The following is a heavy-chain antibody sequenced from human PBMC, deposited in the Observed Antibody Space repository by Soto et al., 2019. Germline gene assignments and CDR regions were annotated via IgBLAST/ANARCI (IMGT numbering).Heavy chain of an antibody. V-gene: IGHV5-51*01. J-gene: IGHJ4*02. CDR3: ARLVGAYDSYFDH. CDR1: GYDFARTW. Sequence: GESLKISCKAFGYDFARTWIGWVRQLPGKGLDWLGIIYPGDSETRYSPSFRGQVTFSVDMSISTAYLQWSSLKTSDIAIYYCARLVGAYDSYFDHWGQGTRVTVSS. CDR2: IYPGDSET. D-gene: IGHD5-12*01.